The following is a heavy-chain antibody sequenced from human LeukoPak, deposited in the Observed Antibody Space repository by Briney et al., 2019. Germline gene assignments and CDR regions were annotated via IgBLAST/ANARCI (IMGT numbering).Heavy chain of an antibody. V-gene: IGHV3-21*01. J-gene: IGHJ4*02. Sequence: GGSLRLSCAVSGFNLYTYSVNWVRQAPGKGLEWVSSITSTSTYIYYADSVKGRFTISRDNAKNSLYLQMNSLRVEDTAVYYWARVGSAAPVTSSGHTIDYWGQGTLVIVSS. CDR3: ARVGSAAPVTSSGHTIDY. CDR2: ITSTSTYI. CDR1: GFNLYTYS. D-gene: IGHD3-22*01.